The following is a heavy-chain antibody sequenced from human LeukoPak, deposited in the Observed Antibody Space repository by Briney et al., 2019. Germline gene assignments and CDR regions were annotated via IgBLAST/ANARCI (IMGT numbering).Heavy chain of an antibody. CDR1: GFTFSRYS. CDR3: ARVGYSGYDYDY. D-gene: IGHD5-12*01. J-gene: IGHJ4*02. CDR2: ISGSGDST. V-gene: IGHV3-23*01. Sequence: PGGSLRLSCADSGFTFSRYSMNWVRQAPGKGLEWVSVISGSGDSTYYADSVEGRCTISRDNSKDALYLQMNSLRAEDAAVYYCARVGYSGYDYDYWGQGTLVTVSS.